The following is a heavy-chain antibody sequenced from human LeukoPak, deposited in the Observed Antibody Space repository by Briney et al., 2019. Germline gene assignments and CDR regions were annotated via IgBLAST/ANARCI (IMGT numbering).Heavy chain of an antibody. V-gene: IGHV3-11*06. J-gene: IGHJ4*02. CDR3: ATSITMVREYYFDY. D-gene: IGHD3-10*01. CDR2: ISSSSSYT. Sequence: GGSLRLSCAASGFTFSDYYMSWIRQAPGKGLEWVSYISSSSSYTNYADSVKGRFTISRDNAKNSLYLQMNSLRAEDTAVYYCATSITMVREYYFDYWGQGTLVTASS. CDR1: GFTFSDYY.